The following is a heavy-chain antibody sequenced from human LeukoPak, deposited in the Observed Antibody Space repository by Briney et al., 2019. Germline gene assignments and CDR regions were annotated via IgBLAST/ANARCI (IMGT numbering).Heavy chain of an antibody. CDR2: FDPEDGET. Sequence: ASVKVSCKVSGYTLTELSMHWVRQAPGKGLEWVGGFDPEDGETIYAQKFQGRVTMTEDTYTDTAYMELSSLRSEDTAVYYCATVRSYNWTGGGWFDPWGQGTLVTVSS. D-gene: IGHD1-1*01. J-gene: IGHJ5*02. CDR3: ATVRSYNWTGGGWFDP. CDR1: GYTLTELS. V-gene: IGHV1-24*01.